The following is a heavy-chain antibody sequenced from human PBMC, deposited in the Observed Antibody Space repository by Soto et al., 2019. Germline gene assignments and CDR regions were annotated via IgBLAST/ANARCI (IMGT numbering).Heavy chain of an antibody. V-gene: IGHV3-23*01. CDR2: ISGSGGST. CDR3: AKDHGEWDTMIVVVSYYFDY. CDR1: GFTFSSYA. Sequence: EVQLLESGGGLVQPGGSLRLSCAASGFTFSSYAMSWVRQAPGKGLEWVSAISGSGGSTYYADSVKGRFTISRDNSKNTLYLQMNSLRAEDTAVYYCAKDHGEWDTMIVVVSYYFDYWGQGTLVTVSS. D-gene: IGHD3-22*01. J-gene: IGHJ4*02.